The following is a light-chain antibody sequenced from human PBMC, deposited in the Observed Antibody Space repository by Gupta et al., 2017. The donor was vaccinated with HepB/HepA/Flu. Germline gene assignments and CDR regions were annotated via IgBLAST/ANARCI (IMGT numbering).Light chain of an antibody. V-gene: IGLV2-14*01. CDR3: RSFSNTTLIV. Sequence: QSALTQPASVSGSPGQSITISCTATSSDVGDYNYVSWYQQHPGKAPKLLIYDVTNRPSGLASRFSGSEAGNTASLTISGPQEEDAADYYCRSFSNTTLIVFGGGTKVTVL. J-gene: IGLJ3*02. CDR1: SSDVGDYNY. CDR2: DVT.